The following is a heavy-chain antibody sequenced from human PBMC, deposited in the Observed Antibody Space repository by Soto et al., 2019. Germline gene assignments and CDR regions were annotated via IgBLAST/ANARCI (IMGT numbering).Heavy chain of an antibody. CDR3: AREEVVVVPAAMGYYYYGMDV. J-gene: IGHJ6*02. V-gene: IGHV1-69*01. CDR1: GGTFSSYA. Sequence: QVRLVQSGAEVKKPGSSVKVSCKASGGTFSSYAISWVRQAPGQGLEWMGGIIPIFGTANYAQKVKGRVTITADESTSTAYMELSRLRSEDTAVYYCAREEVVVVPAAMGYYYYGMDVWGQGTTVTVSS. CDR2: IIPIFGTA. D-gene: IGHD2-2*01.